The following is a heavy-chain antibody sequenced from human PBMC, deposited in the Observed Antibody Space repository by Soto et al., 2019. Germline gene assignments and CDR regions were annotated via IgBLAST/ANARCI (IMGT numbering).Heavy chain of an antibody. CDR3: ASSGAGSSDF. V-gene: IGHV4-59*01. D-gene: IGHD3-10*01. J-gene: IGHJ4*02. Sequence: PSETLSLTCTVSGGSMSGYSWSWIRQPPGRGLEWIGHIFNSGTTNYNPSLKSRVTMSVDTSKNQISLKVMSVTAADTAVYYCASSGAGSSDFWGQGSLVTVSS. CDR2: IFNSGTT. CDR1: GGSMSGYS.